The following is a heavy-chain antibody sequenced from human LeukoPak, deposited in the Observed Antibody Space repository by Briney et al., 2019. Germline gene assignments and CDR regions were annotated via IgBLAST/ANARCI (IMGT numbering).Heavy chain of an antibody. CDR2: INQGEGEK. D-gene: IGHD1-26*01. J-gene: IGHJ4*02. CDR3: ARGRFIAGTTAYYFDY. CDR1: GFTFSSHW. Sequence: GGSLRLSCVDSGFTFSSHWMSWVRQAPGKGLEWVANINQGEGEKYYVDSVKGRFTISRDNAKKSLFLQMNSLRAEDTAVYYCARGRFIAGTTAYYFDYWGQGTLVTVSS. V-gene: IGHV3-7*03.